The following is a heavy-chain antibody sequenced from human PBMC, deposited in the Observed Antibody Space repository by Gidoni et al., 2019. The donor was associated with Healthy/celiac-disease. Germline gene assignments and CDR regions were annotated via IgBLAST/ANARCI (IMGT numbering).Heavy chain of an antibody. J-gene: IGHJ4*02. CDR2: IYYSGST. CDR1: GGSISSSSYY. Sequence: QLQLQESGPGLVKPSETLSLTCTVSGGSISSSSYYWGWIRQPPGKGLEWIGSIYYSGSTYYNPSLKSRVIISVDTSKNQFSLKLSSVTAADTAVYYCARLKWELPPDYWRQGTLVTVSS. V-gene: IGHV4-39*01. CDR3: ARLKWELPPDY. D-gene: IGHD1-26*01.